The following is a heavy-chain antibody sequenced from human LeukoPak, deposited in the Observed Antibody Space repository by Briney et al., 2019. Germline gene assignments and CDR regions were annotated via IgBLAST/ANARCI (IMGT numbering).Heavy chain of an antibody. J-gene: IGHJ4*02. CDR3: ATSGGGEYSFDD. D-gene: IGHD3-16*01. CDR1: GSTFSSYS. V-gene: IGHV3-48*04. Sequence: GGSLRLSCAASGSTFSSYSMNWVRQAPGKGLEWVSYIYSSSSTIYYADSVKGRFTISRDNARNSLYLQMNSLRAEDTAVYYCATSGGGEYSFDDWGQGTLVTVSS. CDR2: IYSSSSTI.